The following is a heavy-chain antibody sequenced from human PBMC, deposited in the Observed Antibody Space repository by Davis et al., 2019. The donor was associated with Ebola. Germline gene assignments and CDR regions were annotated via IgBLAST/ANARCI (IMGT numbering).Heavy chain of an antibody. CDR3: VKSGIAVALVY. J-gene: IGHJ4*02. V-gene: IGHV3-23*01. CDR2: ISGSGGST. CDR1: GFTFSSYA. D-gene: IGHD6-19*01. Sequence: GGSLRLSCAASGFTFSSYAMSWVRQAPGKGLEWVSAISGSGGSTYYADSVKGRFTISRDNSKNTLYLQMSSLRAEDTAVYYCVKSGIAVALVYWGQGTLVTVSS.